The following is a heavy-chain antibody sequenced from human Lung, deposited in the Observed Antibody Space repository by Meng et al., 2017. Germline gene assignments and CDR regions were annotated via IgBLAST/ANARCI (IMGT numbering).Heavy chain of an antibody. D-gene: IGHD4-17*01. CDR3: ARNNYGDYYFDY. J-gene: IGHJ4*02. CDR2: ISYDGSNQ. CDR1: GFTFSRNA. Sequence: QGRLVESGGGVVQPGRSLRLSCAASGFTFSRNAMHWVRQAPGKGLEWVAAISYDGSNQHYADSVKGRFTISRDNSENTLYLQMNSLRAEDTAVYYCARNNYGDYYFDYWGQGTLVTVSS. V-gene: IGHV3-30*01.